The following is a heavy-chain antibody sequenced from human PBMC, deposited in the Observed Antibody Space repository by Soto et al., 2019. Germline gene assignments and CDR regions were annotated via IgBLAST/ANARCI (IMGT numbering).Heavy chain of an antibody. D-gene: IGHD3-3*01. CDR2: IYHSGST. V-gene: IGHV4-30-2*01. Sequence: QLQLQESGSGLVKPSQTLSLTCAVSGGSISSGGYSWSWIRQPPGKGLEWIGYIYHSGSTYYNPSLKSRVTISVDRSKNQFSLKLSSVTAADTAVYYCARVGVDLWSGYYRGSGFDYWGQGTLVTVSS. J-gene: IGHJ4*02. CDR3: ARVGVDLWSGYYRGSGFDY. CDR1: GGSISSGGYS.